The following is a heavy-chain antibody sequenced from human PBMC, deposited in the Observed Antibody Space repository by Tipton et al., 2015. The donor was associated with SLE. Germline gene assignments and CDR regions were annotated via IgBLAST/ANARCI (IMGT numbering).Heavy chain of an antibody. J-gene: IGHJ4*02. V-gene: IGHV4-31*03. Sequence: TLSLTCTVSGGSISSGGYYWSWIRQHPGKGLEWIGYIYYSGSTYYNPSLKSRVTLSVDTSKNQFSLKLSSVTAADTAVYYCARESITMVRGADYWGQGTLVTVSS. CDR3: ARESITMVRGADY. CDR2: IYYSGST. D-gene: IGHD3-10*01. CDR1: GGSISSGGYY.